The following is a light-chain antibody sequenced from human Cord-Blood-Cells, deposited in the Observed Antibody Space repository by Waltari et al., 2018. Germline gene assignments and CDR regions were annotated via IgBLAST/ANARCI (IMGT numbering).Light chain of an antibody. CDR1: SSDVGGYNY. Sequence: QSALTQPASVSGSPGQSITISCTGTSSDVGGYNYLSWYHKHPGKAPKLLIYNFSNRPSGVSNRFSVSKSGNTASLTISGLQAEDEADYYCSSYTSSSTYVFGTGTKVTVL. J-gene: IGLJ1*01. V-gene: IGLV2-14*01. CDR3: SSYTSSSTYV. CDR2: NFS.